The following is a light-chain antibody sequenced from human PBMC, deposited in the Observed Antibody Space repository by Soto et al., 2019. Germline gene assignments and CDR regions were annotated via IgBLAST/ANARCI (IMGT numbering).Light chain of an antibody. V-gene: IGLV2-11*01. CDR3: CSSAGTYTSV. CDR2: DVS. CDR1: SSDVGGYNY. Sequence: QSALTKPRSVSGSPGQSVTISCTGTSSDVGGYNYVSWYQQHPGKAPKLIIYDVSKRPSGVPDRFSGSKSGNTASLTISGLQAEDEADYYCCSSAGTYTSVFGGGTKLTVL. J-gene: IGLJ3*02.